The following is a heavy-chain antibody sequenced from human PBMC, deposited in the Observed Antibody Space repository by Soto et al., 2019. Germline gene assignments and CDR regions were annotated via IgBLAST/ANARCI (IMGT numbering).Heavy chain of an antibody. D-gene: IGHD3-22*01. Sequence: EVQLLESGGGLVQPGGSLRLSCAASGFTFSSYAMSWVRQAPGKGLEWVSGISGSGTTTYYADSVKGRFTISRDNSENRLYLQMNSVRAEDTAVYYCAKCTLTEAYYSDSSRAFDIWGQGTVVAVSS. CDR2: ISGSGTTT. CDR3: AKCTLTEAYYSDSSRAFDI. J-gene: IGHJ3*02. V-gene: IGHV3-23*01. CDR1: GFTFSSYA.